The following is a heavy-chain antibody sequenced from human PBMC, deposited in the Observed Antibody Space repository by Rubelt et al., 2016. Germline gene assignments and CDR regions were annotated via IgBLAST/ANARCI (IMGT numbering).Heavy chain of an antibody. J-gene: IGHJ3*02. D-gene: IGHD4-17*01. V-gene: IGHV4-34*01. CDR2: INHSGST. CDR1: GGSFSIYY. CDR3: ARGGYGSFESVDASDI. Sequence: QVQLQQWGAGLLKPSETLSLTCAVYGGSFSIYYWSWIRQPPGKGLEWIGEINHSGSTNYNPSLKSRVTLSVATAKNQFSLRLTSVTAADTAVYYCARGGYGSFESVDASDIWGQGTLVTVSS.